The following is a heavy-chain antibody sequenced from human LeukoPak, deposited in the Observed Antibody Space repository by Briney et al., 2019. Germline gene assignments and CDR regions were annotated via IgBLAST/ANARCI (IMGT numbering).Heavy chain of an antibody. Sequence: SETLSLTCTVSGGSISSSSYYWGWIRQPPGKGLEWIGSIYYSGSTYYNPSLKSRVTISVDTSKNQFSLKLSSVTAADTAVYYCARDRGFGEPGPHYYYYYMDVWGKGTTVTVSS. V-gene: IGHV4-39*07. CDR3: ARDRGFGEPGPHYYYYYMDV. D-gene: IGHD3-10*01. CDR1: GGSISSSSYY. CDR2: IYYSGST. J-gene: IGHJ6*03.